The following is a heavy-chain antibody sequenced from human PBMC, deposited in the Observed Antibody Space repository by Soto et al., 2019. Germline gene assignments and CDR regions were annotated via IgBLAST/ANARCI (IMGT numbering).Heavy chain of an antibody. CDR1: GYPFSDNQ. CDR2: INPKSDDT. Sequence: QVQLVQSGSEVKKPGASVKVSCKASGYPFSDNQIHWLRRPPGQGLEWMGRINPKSDDTNYAQKFQGRVTMTRDTSIDTAYLELTGLTSDDTATYYCARKHSLDYIRWGLDPWGQGTLVTVSS. CDR3: ARKHSLDYIRWGLDP. V-gene: IGHV1-2*02. D-gene: IGHD4-4*01. J-gene: IGHJ5*02.